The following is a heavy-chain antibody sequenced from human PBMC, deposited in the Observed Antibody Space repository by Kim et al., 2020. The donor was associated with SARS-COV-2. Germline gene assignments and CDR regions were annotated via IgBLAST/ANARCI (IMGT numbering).Heavy chain of an antibody. Sequence: ASVKVSCKASGFTFTSYGISWVRQAPGQGLEWMGWINAYNGNTNYAQKLQDRVTMTTDTSTTTAYMELRSLRSDDTAVYYCARESSLRWQLVSYYYGMDVWGQGTTVTVSS. J-gene: IGHJ6*02. CDR3: ARESSLRWQLVSYYYGMDV. CDR2: INAYNGNT. CDR1: GFTFTSYG. D-gene: IGHD6-6*01. V-gene: IGHV1-18*04.